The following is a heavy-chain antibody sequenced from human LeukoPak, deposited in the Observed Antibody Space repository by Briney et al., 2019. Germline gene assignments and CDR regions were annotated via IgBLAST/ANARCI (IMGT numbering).Heavy chain of an antibody. J-gene: IGHJ4*02. V-gene: IGHV4-59*08. CDR1: GGSISSYY. Sequence: SETLSLTCTVSGGSISSYYWSWIRQPPGKGLEWIGYIYYSGSTNYNPSLKSRVTISVDTSKNQFSLKLSSVTAADTAVYYCARGFLYYFEYLGQGTLVTVSS. CDR2: IYYSGST. CDR3: ARGFLYYFEY.